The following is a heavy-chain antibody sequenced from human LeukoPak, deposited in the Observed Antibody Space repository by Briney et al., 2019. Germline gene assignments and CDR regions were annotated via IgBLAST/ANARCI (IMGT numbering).Heavy chain of an antibody. CDR1: GFTFSDCW. J-gene: IGHJ3*02. D-gene: IGHD3-22*01. V-gene: IGHV3-74*01. Sequence: GGSLRLSCAASGFTFSDCWMHWVRQRPGEGLEYVSRITTDGSSTTYADSVKGRFTVSRGNAKNTLYLQMNSLRAEDTAVYYCARGASSGNLKDAFDIWGQGTMATVAS. CDR3: ARGASSGNLKDAFDI. CDR2: ITTDGSST.